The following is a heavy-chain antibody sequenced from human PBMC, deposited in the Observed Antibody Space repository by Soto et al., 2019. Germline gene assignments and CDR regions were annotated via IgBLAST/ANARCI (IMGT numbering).Heavy chain of an antibody. V-gene: IGHV2-70*01. D-gene: IGHD4-4*01. Sequence: GPTLVNPTQTLTLTCTFSGFSLSTSGMCVSWIRQPPGKALEWLALIDWDDDKYYSTSLTTRLTISKHTSKNQVVLTMTNMDPVDTATYYCARIPAYSNYFYYYGMDVWGQGTTVTVPS. CDR2: IDWDDDK. CDR1: GFSLSTSGMC. J-gene: IGHJ6*02. CDR3: ARIPAYSNYFYYYGMDV.